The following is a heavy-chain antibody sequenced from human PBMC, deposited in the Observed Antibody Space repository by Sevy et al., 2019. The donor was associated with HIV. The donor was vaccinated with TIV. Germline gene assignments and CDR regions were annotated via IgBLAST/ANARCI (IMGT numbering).Heavy chain of an antibody. D-gene: IGHD4-17*01. V-gene: IGHV4-61*03. CDR2: ISYGGTT. CDR3: AKRDYGDYVDYCDP. J-gene: IGHJ5*02. Sequence: SETLSLTCTVSGGSVSSDFSYWNWVRQPPGKGLEYIGSISYGGTTSYNPSLKSRVTISLDTSNHRFSLKVNPVTAADTVIYYCAKRDYGDYVDYCDPWGQGTLVTLSS. CDR1: GGSVSSDFSY.